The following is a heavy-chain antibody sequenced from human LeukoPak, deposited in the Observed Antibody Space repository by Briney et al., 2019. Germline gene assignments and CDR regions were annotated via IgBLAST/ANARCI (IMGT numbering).Heavy chain of an antibody. CDR3: ARQGSGNYLSPVNY. CDR2: IYYSGST. Sequence: SETLSLTCTVSGGSISRRIYYWGWIRQPPGKGLEWIGTIYYSGSTYYNPSLKSRVTISVDTSKNQFSLKLSAVTAADTAVYYCARQGSGNYLSPVNYWGQGTLVTVSS. CDR1: GGSISRRIYY. J-gene: IGHJ4*02. D-gene: IGHD1-26*01. V-gene: IGHV4-39*01.